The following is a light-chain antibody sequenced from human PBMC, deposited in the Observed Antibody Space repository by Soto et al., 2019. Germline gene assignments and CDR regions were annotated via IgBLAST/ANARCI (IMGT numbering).Light chain of an antibody. Sequence: QSVRTQPPSASGTPGQRVAIACSGSSSNVGINSVSWYQQFPGAAPKVLIYNTNQRPSGVPDRFSGSKSGTSASLAISGLQPEDEADYYCAAWDDSLNGPVFGGGTKLTVL. V-gene: IGLV1-44*01. CDR3: AAWDDSLNGPV. CDR2: NTN. J-gene: IGLJ2*01. CDR1: SSNVGINS.